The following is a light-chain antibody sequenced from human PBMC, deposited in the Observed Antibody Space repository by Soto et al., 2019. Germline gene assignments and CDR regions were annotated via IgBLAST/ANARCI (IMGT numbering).Light chain of an antibody. Sequence: SALTQPASVSGSPGQSITISCTGTSRDVGGYNYVSWHQQHPGKAPKVIITEVNNRPSGVSNRFSGSKSGNTASLTISGLQAEDEADYYCSSYVSSSTFVVFGGGTKLTVL. CDR3: SSYVSSSTFVV. CDR2: EVN. V-gene: IGLV2-14*01. CDR1: SRDVGGYNY. J-gene: IGLJ2*01.